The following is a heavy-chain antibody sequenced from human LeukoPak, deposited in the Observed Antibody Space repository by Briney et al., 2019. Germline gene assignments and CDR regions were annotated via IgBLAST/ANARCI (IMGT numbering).Heavy chain of an antibody. V-gene: IGHV1-18*01. CDR2: ISAYNGNT. CDR3: AREVTGAFDI. J-gene: IGHJ3*02. Sequence: GASVKVSCKASGYTFTSYGISWVRQAPGQGLEWMGWISAYNGNTNYAQKLQGRVTMTTDTATSAVYMELRSVRSDDSAVYYCAREVTGAFDIWGQGTMVTVSS. CDR1: GYTFTSYG. D-gene: IGHD4-11*01.